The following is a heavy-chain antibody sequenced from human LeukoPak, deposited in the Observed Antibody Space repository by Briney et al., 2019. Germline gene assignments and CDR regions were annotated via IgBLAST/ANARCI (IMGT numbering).Heavy chain of an antibody. CDR3: AKGGLNWFDP. Sequence: GGSLRLSCAASGFTFSSYGMSWVRQAPGKGLEWVSGISGSGVSTYYADSVKGRFTISRDNSKNTLYLQMNSLRAEDTAVYYCAKGGLNWFDPWGQETLVTVSS. V-gene: IGHV3-23*01. J-gene: IGHJ5*02. CDR2: ISGSGVST. D-gene: IGHD3-10*01. CDR1: GFTFSSYG.